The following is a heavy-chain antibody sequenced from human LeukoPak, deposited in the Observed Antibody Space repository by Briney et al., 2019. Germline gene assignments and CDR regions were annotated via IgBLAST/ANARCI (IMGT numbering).Heavy chain of an antibody. J-gene: IGHJ5*02. Sequence: ASVKVSCKASGYTFTDYYMHWVRQAPGQGLEWMGWISPSSGGTNYAQKFQGRVTMTRDTSTGTAYMELSRLRSDDTAVYYCARVWFGDNHWFDPWGRGTLVTVSS. CDR3: ARVWFGDNHWFDP. D-gene: IGHD3-10*01. CDR1: GYTFTDYY. CDR2: ISPSSGGT. V-gene: IGHV1-2*02.